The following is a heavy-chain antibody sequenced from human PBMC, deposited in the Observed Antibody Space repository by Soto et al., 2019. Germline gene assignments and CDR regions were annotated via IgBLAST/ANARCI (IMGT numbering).Heavy chain of an antibody. D-gene: IGHD5-12*01. CDR1: GESFIGYY. V-gene: IGHV4-34*01. Sequence: QVHLQQWGAGLLKPSETLSLTCAVYGESFIGYYWTWIRQSPGKGLEWIGEINHGGSTNYNPSLKSRVTISIDTSKNQFSLKLTSVTAADTSVYYWARTDIVTTNWFDPWGQGTLVTFSS. J-gene: IGHJ5*02. CDR2: INHGGST. CDR3: ARTDIVTTNWFDP.